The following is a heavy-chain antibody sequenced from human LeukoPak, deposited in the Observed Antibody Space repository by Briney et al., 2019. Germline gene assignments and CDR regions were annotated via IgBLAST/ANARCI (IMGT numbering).Heavy chain of an antibody. J-gene: IGHJ4*02. CDR3: ARGGDYYDSSGWFDY. CDR1: GGSISSGGYS. V-gene: IGHV4-30-2*01. D-gene: IGHD3-22*01. CDR2: IYHSGST. Sequence: SQTLSLTCAVSGGSISSGGYSWSWIRQPPGKGLEWIGYIYHSGSTYYNPSLKSRVTISVDRSKNQFSLKLSSVTAADTAVYYCARGGDYYDSSGWFDYWGQGILVTVSS.